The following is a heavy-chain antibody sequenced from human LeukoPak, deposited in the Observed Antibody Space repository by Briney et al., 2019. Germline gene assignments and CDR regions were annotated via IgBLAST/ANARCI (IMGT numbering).Heavy chain of an antibody. CDR3: AKDLDSSSSGWFDP. D-gene: IGHD6-6*01. J-gene: IGHJ5*02. V-gene: IGHV3-53*01. CDR1: GFTVSSNY. Sequence: GGSLRLSCVAFGFTVSSNYMSWVRQAPGKGLEGVSVIYSGGSTYYADSVKGRFTISRDNSKNTLYLQMNSLRAEDTAVYYCAKDLDSSSSGWFDPWGQGTLVTVSS. CDR2: IYSGGST.